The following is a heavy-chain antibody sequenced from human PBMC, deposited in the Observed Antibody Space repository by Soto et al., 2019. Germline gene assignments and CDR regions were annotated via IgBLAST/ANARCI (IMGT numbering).Heavy chain of an antibody. J-gene: IGHJ6*02. CDR2: LIPIFGTA. CDR1: GGTFSSYA. CDR3: ARCLCSSNSCYTGRNGMDV. V-gene: IGHV1-69*06. Sequence: QVQLVQSWAEVKKPGSSVKVACKASGGTFSSYAISWVRQAPVQGLEWRGGLIPIFGTANYAQKFQGRVTITADKSTSTAYMELSSLRSEDTAVYYCARCLCSSNSCYTGRNGMDVWGQGTTVTVSS. D-gene: IGHD2-2*02.